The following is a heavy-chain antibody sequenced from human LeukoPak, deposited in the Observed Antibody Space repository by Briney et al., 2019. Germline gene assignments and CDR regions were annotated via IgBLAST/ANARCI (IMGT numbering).Heavy chain of an antibody. CDR2: IYYSGST. CDR3: ARVRPGYSYGLGGIGY. Sequence: PSQTLSLTCTVSGGSISSGGYYWSWIRQHPGKGLEWIGYIYYSGSTYYNPSLKSRVTISVDTSKIQFSLKLSSVTAADTAVYYCARVRPGYSYGLGGIGYWGQGTLVTVSS. D-gene: IGHD5-18*01. J-gene: IGHJ4*02. V-gene: IGHV4-31*03. CDR1: GGSISSGGYY.